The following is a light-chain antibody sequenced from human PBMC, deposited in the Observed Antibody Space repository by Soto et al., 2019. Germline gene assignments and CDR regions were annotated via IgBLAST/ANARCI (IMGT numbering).Light chain of an antibody. Sequence: EIVLTQSPATLSLSPGERATLSCRASRSVSSYLAWYQQKPGQAPRLLIYDASNRATGIPARFSGSGSGTDFKLTISSLEPEDFAVYYCQKRSNWSPITFGQGTRLEIK. V-gene: IGKV3-11*01. J-gene: IGKJ5*01. CDR3: QKRSNWSPIT. CDR1: RSVSSY. CDR2: DAS.